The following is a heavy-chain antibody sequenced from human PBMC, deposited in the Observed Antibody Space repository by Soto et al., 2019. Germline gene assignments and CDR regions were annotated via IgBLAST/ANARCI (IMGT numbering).Heavy chain of an antibody. CDR1: GFTFIDHH. CDR2: ARNKANSYTT. Sequence: LRLSCGASGFTFIDHHMDWVRQAPGKGLEWVGRARNKANSYTTAYAASVKGRFTISRDDSKNSLSLQMNSLKTEDTAVYFCARLMGTSLDLWGQGTLVTVSS. D-gene: IGHD2-8*01. V-gene: IGHV3-72*01. J-gene: IGHJ4*02. CDR3: ARLMGTSLDL.